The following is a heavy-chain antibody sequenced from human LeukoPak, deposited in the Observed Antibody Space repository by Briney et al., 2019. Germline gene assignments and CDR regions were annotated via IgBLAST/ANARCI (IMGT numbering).Heavy chain of an antibody. D-gene: IGHD2-2*02. V-gene: IGHV4-31*03. CDR2: IYYSGST. CDR3: AREGSTSCYTRDCDYYYMDV. J-gene: IGHJ6*03. Sequence: EPSQTLSLTCTVSGGSISSGGYYWSWIRQHPGKGLEWIGYIYYSGSTYYNPSLKSRVTISVDTSKNQFSLKLSSVTAADTAVYYCAREGSTSCYTRDCDYYYMDVWGKGTTVTVSS. CDR1: GGSISSGGYY.